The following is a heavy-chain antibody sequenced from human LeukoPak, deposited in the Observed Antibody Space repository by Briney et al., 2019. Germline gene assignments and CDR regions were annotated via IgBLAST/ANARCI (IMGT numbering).Heavy chain of an antibody. D-gene: IGHD6-6*01. J-gene: IGHJ5*02. Sequence: TSETLSLTCTVSGGSISSQYWSWIRQPPGKGLEWIGYIYTSGSTNYNPSLKSRVTISVDTSKNQFSLKLSSVTAADTAVYYCARRAGSSSKDGWFDPWGQGTLVTVSS. CDR3: ARRAGSSSKDGWFDP. CDR2: IYTSGST. CDR1: GGSISSQY. V-gene: IGHV4-4*09.